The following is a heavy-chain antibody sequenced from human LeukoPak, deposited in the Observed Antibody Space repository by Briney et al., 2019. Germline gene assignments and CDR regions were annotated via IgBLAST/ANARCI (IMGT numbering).Heavy chain of an antibody. CDR2: INHSGST. Sequence: SETLSLTCAVYGGSFSGYYWSWIRQPPGKGLEWIGEINHSGSTSYKSSLKSRVTISIDTSKNQFSLKLSSVTAADTAVYYCARVRDNLRNQPFDSWGQGTLVTVSS. V-gene: IGHV4-34*01. J-gene: IGHJ4*02. D-gene: IGHD1-14*01. CDR1: GGSFSGYY. CDR3: ARVRDNLRNQPFDS.